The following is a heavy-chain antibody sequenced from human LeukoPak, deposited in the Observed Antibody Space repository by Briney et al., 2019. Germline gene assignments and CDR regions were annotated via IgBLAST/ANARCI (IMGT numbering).Heavy chain of an antibody. CDR3: AREGYYGSGSYYTNWFDP. J-gene: IGHJ5*02. Sequence: GASVKVSCKASGYSFTNYAMNWVRQAPGQGLEWMGWINTNTGNPTYAQGFTGRFVFSLDTSVSTAYLQISSLKAEDTAVYYCAREGYYGSGSYYTNWFDPWGQGTLVAVSS. CDR2: INTNTGNP. D-gene: IGHD3-10*01. V-gene: IGHV7-4-1*02. CDR1: GYSFTNYA.